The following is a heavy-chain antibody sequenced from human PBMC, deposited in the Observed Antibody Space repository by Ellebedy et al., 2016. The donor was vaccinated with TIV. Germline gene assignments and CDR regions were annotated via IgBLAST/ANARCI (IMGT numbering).Heavy chain of an antibody. CDR1: GFTLSIYA. V-gene: IGHV3-23*01. J-gene: IGHJ4*02. Sequence: GGSLRLXXAASGFTLSIYAMTWVRQAPGKGLEWVSSISDSGVNTFYADSVKGRFTISRDSSRNTLYLQMNSLRAEDTAVYYCAASSGMLGDFWGQGTQVTVSS. CDR2: ISDSGVNT. D-gene: IGHD3-10*01. CDR3: AASSGMLGDF.